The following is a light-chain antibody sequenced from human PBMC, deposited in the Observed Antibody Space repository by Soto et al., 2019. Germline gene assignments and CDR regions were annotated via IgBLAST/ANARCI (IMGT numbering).Light chain of an antibody. CDR3: CSYASSSTLDV. V-gene: IGLV2-14*01. CDR1: SSDVGGYNY. CDR2: DVS. J-gene: IGLJ1*01. Sequence: QSALTQPASVSGSPGQSITISCTGTSSDVGGYNYVSWYQQHPGKAPKLMIYDVSKRPSGVSNRFSGSKSGNTASLTISGLQAEDEADYYCCSYASSSTLDVFGTGTKVTVL.